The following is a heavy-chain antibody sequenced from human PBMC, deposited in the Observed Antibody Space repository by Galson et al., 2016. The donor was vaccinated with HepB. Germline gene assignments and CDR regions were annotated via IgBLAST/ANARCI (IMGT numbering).Heavy chain of an antibody. CDR3: TRAWCGKYQVLYRVY. Sequence: SVKVSCKASGYTFSTYTITWVRQAPGQGLEWMGWISADNGNTKYAQTLEGRVTMTTDTSTSTAYMELRSLRSDDTAVYYCTRAWCGKYQVLYRVYRGQGTLVTVSS. D-gene: IGHD2-2*01. CDR2: ISADNGNT. V-gene: IGHV1-18*01. J-gene: IGHJ4*02. CDR1: GYTFSTYT.